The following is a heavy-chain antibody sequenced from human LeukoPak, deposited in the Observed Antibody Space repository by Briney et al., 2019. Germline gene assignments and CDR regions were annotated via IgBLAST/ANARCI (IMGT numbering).Heavy chain of an antibody. CDR3: ARGSPGVAALTFDY. V-gene: IGHV4-4*07. Sequence: SETLSLTCTVFGGSISGYYWSWIRQPAGKGLEWIGRIYPSGSTNYNPSLKSRVTMSVDTSKNQFSLRLSSVTAADTAVYYCARGSPGVAALTFDYWGQGTLVTVSS. D-gene: IGHD4/OR15-4a*01. J-gene: IGHJ4*02. CDR1: GGSISGYY. CDR2: IYPSGST.